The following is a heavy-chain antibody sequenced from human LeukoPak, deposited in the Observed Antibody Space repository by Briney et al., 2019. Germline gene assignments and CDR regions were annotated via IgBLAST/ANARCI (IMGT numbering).Heavy chain of an antibody. CDR2: INPSGGST. Sequence: GASVKVSCKASGYTFTSYYMHWVRQAPGQGLEWMGIINPSGGSTSYAQKFQGRVTMTRDTPTSTVYMELSSLRSEDTAVYYCARDPPDYGGNSLDFDYWGQGTLVTVSS. V-gene: IGHV1-46*01. D-gene: IGHD4-23*01. J-gene: IGHJ4*02. CDR3: ARDPPDYGGNSLDFDY. CDR1: GYTFTSYY.